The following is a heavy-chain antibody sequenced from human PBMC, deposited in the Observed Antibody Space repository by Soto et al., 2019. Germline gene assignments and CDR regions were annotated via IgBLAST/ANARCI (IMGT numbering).Heavy chain of an antibody. D-gene: IGHD6-6*01. CDR2: IYWDDDT. Sequence: QITLKESVPPLVNPTQTLTVTCTFSGFSLSTSGVGVGWIRQPPVKALEWRALIYWDDDTRYSPSLKSRLTITKDTSKNQVVLTMTDMDPVDTARYYCAHMGEYSSKDDYWGQGPLVTVSS. CDR3: AHMGEYSSKDDY. J-gene: IGHJ4*02. CDR1: GFSLSTSGVG. V-gene: IGHV2-5*02.